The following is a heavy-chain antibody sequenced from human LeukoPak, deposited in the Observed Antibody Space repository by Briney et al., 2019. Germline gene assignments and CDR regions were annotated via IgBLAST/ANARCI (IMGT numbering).Heavy chain of an antibody. Sequence: GSLRLSCAASGLTFSNYAMSWVRQAPGKGLEWVSGISGSGDSTYYADSVKGRFTISRDNSKNKLYLQIHSLRADDTAVYYCARQTPVTTQADYWGQGTLVTVSS. J-gene: IGHJ4*02. CDR1: GLTFSNYA. D-gene: IGHD4-17*01. CDR3: ARQTPVTTQADY. CDR2: ISGSGDST. V-gene: IGHV3-23*01.